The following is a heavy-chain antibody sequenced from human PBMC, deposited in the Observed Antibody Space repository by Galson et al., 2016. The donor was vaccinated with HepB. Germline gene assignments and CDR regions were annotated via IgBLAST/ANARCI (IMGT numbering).Heavy chain of an antibody. CDR2: INPSGNT. CDR3: ARAVSGFKYCGGDCYLIRNYFDY. Sequence: ETLSLTCAVYGGSFNDYYWGWIRQPPGKGLEWLGEINPSGNTNYQPSLKSRVTMSIDTSNNQFSLKLSSVTAADTAVYYCARAVSGFKYCGGDCYLIRNYFDYWDQGTLVTVSS. J-gene: IGHJ4*02. V-gene: IGHV4-34*01. D-gene: IGHD2-21*02. CDR1: GGSFNDYY.